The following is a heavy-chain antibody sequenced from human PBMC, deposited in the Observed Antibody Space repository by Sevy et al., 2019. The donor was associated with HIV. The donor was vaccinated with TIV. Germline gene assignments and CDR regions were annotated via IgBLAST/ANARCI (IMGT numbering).Heavy chain of an antibody. CDR3: AKISEEYIQTWYPPDY. CDR2: ISYHGTNK. J-gene: IGHJ4*02. Sequence: GGSLRLSCVASGLSFSSYGMHWVRQTPGKGLKWVALISYHGTNKYYGDSVRGRFTGSRGNSRNTLYLQMDSLRAEDMAVYYCAKISEEYIQTWYPPDYWGQGTLVTVSS. D-gene: IGHD5-18*01. V-gene: IGHV3-30*18. CDR1: GLSFSSYG.